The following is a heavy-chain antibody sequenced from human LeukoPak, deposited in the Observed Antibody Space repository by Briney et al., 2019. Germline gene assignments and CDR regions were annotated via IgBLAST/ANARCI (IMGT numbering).Heavy chain of an antibody. CDR1: GFTFSSYA. D-gene: IGHD2-2*03. CDR2: ISGSGGST. CDR3: ARAQGGYCSSTSCPQSDY. Sequence: GGSLRLSCAASGFTFSSYAMSWVRQAPGKGLEWVSAISGSGGSTYYADSVKGRFTISRDNSKNTLYLQMNSLRAEDTAVYYCARAQGGYCSSTSCPQSDYWGQGTLVTVSS. J-gene: IGHJ4*02. V-gene: IGHV3-23*01.